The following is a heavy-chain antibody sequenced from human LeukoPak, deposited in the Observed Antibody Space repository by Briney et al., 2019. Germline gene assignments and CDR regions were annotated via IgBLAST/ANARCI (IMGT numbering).Heavy chain of an antibody. J-gene: IGHJ4*02. Sequence: GGSLRLSCAASGFTFSSYAMSWVRQAPGKGLEWVSAISGSGGSTYYADSVKGRFTISRDNSKNTLYLQTNSLRAEDTAVYYCAKDPNVYYDSSGYYDYWGQGTLVTVSS. V-gene: IGHV3-23*01. D-gene: IGHD3-22*01. CDR3: AKDPNVYYDSSGYYDY. CDR2: ISGSGGST. CDR1: GFTFSSYA.